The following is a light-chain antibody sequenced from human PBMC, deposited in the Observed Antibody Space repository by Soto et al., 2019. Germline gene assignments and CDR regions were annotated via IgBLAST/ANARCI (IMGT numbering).Light chain of an antibody. CDR1: QTILTW. V-gene: IGKV1-5*01. CDR3: QQYHSYPLT. J-gene: IGKJ4*01. CDR2: DAS. Sequence: DIQMTQSPSTLPASVGDRVTITCRASQTILTWLAWFRQAPGKAPTILISDASSLKSGVPSRFSGSGSGTEFTLTISSLQPDDFATYYCQQYHSYPLTFGGGTKVEI.